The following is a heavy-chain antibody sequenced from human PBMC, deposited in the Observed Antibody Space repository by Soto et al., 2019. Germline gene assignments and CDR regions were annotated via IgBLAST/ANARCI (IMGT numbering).Heavy chain of an antibody. V-gene: IGHV1-18*04. CDR2: ISAYNGNT. J-gene: IGHJ6*02. CDR1: GYTFTSYG. CDR3: ARNSAIFGVVSLYYYGMDV. D-gene: IGHD3-3*01. Sequence: ASVKVSCKASGYTFTSYGISWVRQAPGQGLEWMGWISAYNGNTNYAQKFQGRVTITADESTSTAYMELSSLRSEDTAVYYCARNSAIFGVVSLYYYGMDVWGQGTTVTVSS.